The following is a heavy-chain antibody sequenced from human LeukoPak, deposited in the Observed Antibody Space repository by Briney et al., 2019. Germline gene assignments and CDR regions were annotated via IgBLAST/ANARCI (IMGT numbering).Heavy chain of an antibody. CDR3: ARELRTFDS. V-gene: IGHV3-7*01. J-gene: IGHJ4*02. CDR2: IKHNGDEL. CDR1: GFTLSSYW. D-gene: IGHD3-16*01. Sequence: PGRSLRLSCAASGFTLSSYWVTWVRQAPGKGLEWVANIKHNGDELNYVDSVEDRFTISRDNAKNSLYLHMTSLRAEDTAVYYCARELRTFDSWGQGTLVTVSS.